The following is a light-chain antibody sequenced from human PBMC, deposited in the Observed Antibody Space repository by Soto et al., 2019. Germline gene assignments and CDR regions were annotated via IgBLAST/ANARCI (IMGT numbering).Light chain of an antibody. CDR3: QQYKNWHPIT. CDR1: QSLSRS. CDR2: GAS. V-gene: IGKV3-15*01. Sequence: EILMTQSPATLSVSPGDGATLSCRASQSLSRSLAWYQQKPGQAPRLLIYGASTRATGIPARFSGSGSGTEFTLTISSLLSEDFAVHYCQQYKNWHPITFGQGTRLEIK. J-gene: IGKJ5*01.